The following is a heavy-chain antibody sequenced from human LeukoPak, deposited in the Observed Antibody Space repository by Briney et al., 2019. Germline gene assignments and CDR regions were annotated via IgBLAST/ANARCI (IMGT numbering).Heavy chain of an antibody. V-gene: IGHV2-5*01. D-gene: IGHD5-12*01. CDR1: GFSLSTSGVG. CDR2: IYWNDDK. J-gene: IGHJ4*02. CDR3: AHRMGSGDIVASFDY. Sequence: ESGPTLVNPTQTLTLTCTFSGFSLSTSGVGVGWIRQPPGKALEWLALIYWNDDKRYSPSLKSRLTITRDTSKNQVVLTMTNMDPADTATYYCAHRMGSGDIVASFDYWGQGTLVTVSS.